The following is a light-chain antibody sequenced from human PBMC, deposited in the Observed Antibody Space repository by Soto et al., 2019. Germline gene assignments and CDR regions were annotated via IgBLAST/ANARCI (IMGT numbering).Light chain of an antibody. Sequence: SVLTQPRSVSGSPGQSVTISCTGTSSDVGGYNFVSWFQQHPGKAPKLIIFEVNKRPSGVPDRFSGSKSGNTASLTVYGLQAEDEAVYYRDSYAGNSRYVFVTGTKV. CDR3: DSYAGNSRYV. J-gene: IGLJ1*01. CDR1: SSDVGGYNF. V-gene: IGLV2-11*01. CDR2: EVN.